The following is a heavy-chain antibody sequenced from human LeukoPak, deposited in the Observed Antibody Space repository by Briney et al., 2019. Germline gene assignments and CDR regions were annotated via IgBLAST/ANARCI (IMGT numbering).Heavy chain of an antibody. Sequence: GASVKVSCKASGYTFTGYYMHWVRQAPGQGLEWMGWINPNSGGTNYARKFQGRVTMTRDTSISTAYMELSRLRSDDTAVYYCARDIVVVPAAYPGADFDCWGQGTPVTVSS. D-gene: IGHD2-2*01. CDR2: INPNSGGT. CDR1: GYTFTGYY. CDR3: ARDIVVVPAAYPGADFDC. V-gene: IGHV1-2*02. J-gene: IGHJ4*02.